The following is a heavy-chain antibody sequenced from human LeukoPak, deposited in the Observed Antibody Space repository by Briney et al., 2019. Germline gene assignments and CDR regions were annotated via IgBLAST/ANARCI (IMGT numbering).Heavy chain of an antibody. Sequence: GGSLRLSCAASGFTFSAFWMNWVRQAPGKGLEWVSAISGSGGSTYYADSVKGRFTISRDNSKNTLYLQMNSLRAEDTAVYYCAKDRLRGIAARPLYFDYWGQGTLVTVSS. CDR3: AKDRLRGIAARPLYFDY. V-gene: IGHV3-23*01. J-gene: IGHJ4*02. CDR1: GFTFSAFW. CDR2: ISGSGGST. D-gene: IGHD6-6*01.